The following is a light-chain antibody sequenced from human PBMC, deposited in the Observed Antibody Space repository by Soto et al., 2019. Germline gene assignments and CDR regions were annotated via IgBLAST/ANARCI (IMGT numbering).Light chain of an antibody. CDR2: EVS. Sequence: QSALTQPASVSGSPGQSITISCTGTSSDVGGYNYVSWYQQHPGKDPKLMIYEVSNRPSGVSNRFSGSKSGNTASLTISGLQSEGEADYYCSSYTSSSTRVFGGGTKLTVL. V-gene: IGLV2-14*01. CDR1: SSDVGGYNY. J-gene: IGLJ3*02. CDR3: SSYTSSSTRV.